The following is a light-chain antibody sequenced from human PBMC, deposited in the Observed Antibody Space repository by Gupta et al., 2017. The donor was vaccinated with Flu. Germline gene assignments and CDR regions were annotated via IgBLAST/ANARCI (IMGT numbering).Light chain of an antibody. Sequence: DVVLTQSPLSMPVSLGEPASISFRSSRSLLHTNGYTYLEWYLQKRRQSPQLLLYWGSYQASVVPDRFSSSASGTDFTMHISMVDAEDVRFYYCMQPQHTPFTFGPGTTVEIK. CDR1: RSLLHTNGYTY. CDR3: MQPQHTPFT. J-gene: IGKJ3*01. V-gene: IGKV2-28*01. CDR2: WGS.